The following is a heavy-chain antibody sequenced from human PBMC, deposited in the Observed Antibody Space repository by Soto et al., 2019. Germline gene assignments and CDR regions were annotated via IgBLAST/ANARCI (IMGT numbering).Heavy chain of an antibody. CDR2: IYYSGSN. Sequence: SETLSLTCTVSGASISSAYWSWIRQSPGKGLEYLGYIYYSGSNNFDPSLKSRVSVSVDTSKNQVSLRLRSVTAADTAVYYCARGPGITISGVVLNGLDVWGQGTTVTVSS. D-gene: IGHD3-3*01. CDR3: ARGPGITISGVVLNGLDV. V-gene: IGHV4-59*01. CDR1: GASISSAY. J-gene: IGHJ6*02.